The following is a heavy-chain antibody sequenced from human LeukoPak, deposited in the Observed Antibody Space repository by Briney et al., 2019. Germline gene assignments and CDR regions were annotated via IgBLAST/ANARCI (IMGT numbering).Heavy chain of an antibody. CDR1: GFTFSSYG. Sequence: PGGSLRLSCAASGFTFSSYGMNWVRQAPGKGLEWVSSISSSGTYIYFADSVKGRFTISRDNAKNSLYLQMNSLRAEDTALYYCARVQSYSEEIVVVNPPFDYWGQGTLVTVSS. D-gene: IGHD2-21*01. V-gene: IGHV3-21*01. CDR3: ARVQSYSEEIVVVNPPFDY. CDR2: ISSSGTYI. J-gene: IGHJ4*02.